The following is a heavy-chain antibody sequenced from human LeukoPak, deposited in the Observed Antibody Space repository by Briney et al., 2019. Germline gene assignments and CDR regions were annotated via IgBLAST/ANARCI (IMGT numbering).Heavy chain of an antibody. CDR2: ISGSGDST. V-gene: IGHV3-23*01. CDR1: GFTFSNYD. D-gene: IGHD2-2*02. Sequence: GGSLRLSCAASGFTFSNYDMSWVRQAPGRGLEWVSAISGSGDSTSYADSVKGRFTISRDNSKNTFYLYMNSLRAEDTAVYYCARENYYRGYCSSTSCHTSHYYYGMDVWGQGTTVTVSS. J-gene: IGHJ6*02. CDR3: ARENYYRGYCSSTSCHTSHYYYGMDV.